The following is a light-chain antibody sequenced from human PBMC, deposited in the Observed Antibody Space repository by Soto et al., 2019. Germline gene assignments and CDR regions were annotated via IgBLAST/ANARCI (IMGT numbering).Light chain of an antibody. CDR2: AAS. J-gene: IGKJ1*01. CDR3: QQSYDGPRT. CDR1: QNINSY. V-gene: IGKV1-39*01. Sequence: DIQMTQSPSSLSASVGDRVTITCRASQNINSYLNWYQQKPGKAPNLLIYAASSLQSGVPSRFSDSGSGTDFTLTISSLQPEDFATYYCQQSYDGPRTFGQGTKVEIK.